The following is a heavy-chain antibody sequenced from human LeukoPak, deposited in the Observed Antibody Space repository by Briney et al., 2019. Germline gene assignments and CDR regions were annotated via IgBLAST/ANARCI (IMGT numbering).Heavy chain of an antibody. J-gene: IGHJ5*02. CDR1: GYTFTSYG. D-gene: IGHD2-2*01. V-gene: IGHV1-18*01. Sequence: ASVKVSCKASGYTFTSYGISWVRQAPGQGLEWMGWISAYNGNTNYAQKLQGRVTMTTDTSTSTAYMELRCLRSDDTAVYYCARDKMPYCSSTSCRLNWFDPWGQGTLVTVSS. CDR3: ARDKMPYCSSTSCRLNWFDP. CDR2: ISAYNGNT.